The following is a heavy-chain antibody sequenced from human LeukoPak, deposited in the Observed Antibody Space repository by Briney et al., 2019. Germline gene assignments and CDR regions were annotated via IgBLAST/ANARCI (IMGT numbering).Heavy chain of an antibody. J-gene: IGHJ4*02. Sequence: GASVKVSCKASGYTFTSYGISWVRQAPGQGLEWMGWIGAYNGNTNYAQKLQGRVTMTTDTSTSTAYMELRSLRSDDTAVYYCARDPRALWFGEPRYYFDYWGQGTLVTVSS. D-gene: IGHD3-10*01. CDR2: IGAYNGNT. CDR1: GYTFTSYG. CDR3: ARDPRALWFGEPRYYFDY. V-gene: IGHV1-18*01.